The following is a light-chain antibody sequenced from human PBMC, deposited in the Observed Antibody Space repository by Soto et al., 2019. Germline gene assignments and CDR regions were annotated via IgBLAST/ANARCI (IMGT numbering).Light chain of an antibody. V-gene: IGLV2-23*01. CDR2: EGS. CDR3: CSYAGSSTHVV. J-gene: IGLJ2*01. Sequence: QSALTQPASVSGSPGQSITISCTGTSSDVGSYNLVSWYQQHPGKAPKLMIYEGSKRPSGVSNRFSGSESGNTASLTISGLQAEDAADYYCCSYAGSSTHVVFGGGTKLTVL. CDR1: SSDVGSYNL.